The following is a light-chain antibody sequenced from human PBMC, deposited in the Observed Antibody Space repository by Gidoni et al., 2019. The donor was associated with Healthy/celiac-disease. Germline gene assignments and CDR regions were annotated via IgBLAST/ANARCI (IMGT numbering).Light chain of an antibody. CDR1: QSISSY. CDR2: AAS. J-gene: IGKJ4*01. V-gene: IGKV1-39*01. Sequence: DIQMTQSPSSLSASVGDRVTITCRASQSISSYLNWYQQKPGKAPKLLIYAASSLQSGVPSRFSGSGSGTDFTLTISSLQPEDFATYYCQQSYSTPQELTFGGXTKVEIK. CDR3: QQSYSTPQELT.